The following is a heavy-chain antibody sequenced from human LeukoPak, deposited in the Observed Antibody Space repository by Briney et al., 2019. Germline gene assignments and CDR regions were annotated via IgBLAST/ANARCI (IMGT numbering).Heavy chain of an antibody. J-gene: IGHJ4*02. CDR1: GYTLTELS. Sequence: EASVKVSCKVSGYTLTELSVHWVRQAPGKGLEWMGNFDPKDGDTIYAQRFQGRVTMTEDTSTHTAYMELSSLRSEDTAVYYCARGSYDYVWGSPGDYWGQGTLVTVSS. V-gene: IGHV1-24*01. D-gene: IGHD3-16*01. CDR3: ARGSYDYVWGSPGDY. CDR2: FDPKDGDT.